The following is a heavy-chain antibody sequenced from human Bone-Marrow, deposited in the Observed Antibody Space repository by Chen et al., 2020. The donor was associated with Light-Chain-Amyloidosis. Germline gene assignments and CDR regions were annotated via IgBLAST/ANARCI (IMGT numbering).Heavy chain of an antibody. CDR1: GGASSSYA. V-gene: IGHV1-69*15. CDR2: ISPIYRTS. D-gene: IGHD1-26*01. CDR3: ARDWGAGSGSYYPY. J-gene: IGHJ4*02. Sequence: QVQLVQSAAEVKKPGSAVKVSCKSLGGASSSYAISWVRQAPGQGLEWMGSISPIYRTSTYAQRFQGRVAITADESTSTAYMELTSLRSEDTAVYYCARDWGAGSGSYYPYWGQGTLVTVSS.